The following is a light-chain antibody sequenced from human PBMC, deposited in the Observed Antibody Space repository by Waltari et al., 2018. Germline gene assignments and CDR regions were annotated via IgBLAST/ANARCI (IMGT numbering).Light chain of an antibody. V-gene: IGLV2-14*03. Sequence: QSALTQPASVSESPGQSITISCTGTTGDVGAYNYVSWYQQLPGKAPKLLIYDVANRPSGVSDRFSGHKSGNTASLIISGLQAEDEADYYCCSLTSSRTVIFGGGTKLTVL. J-gene: IGLJ2*01. CDR1: TGDVGAYNY. CDR3: CSLTSSRTVI. CDR2: DVA.